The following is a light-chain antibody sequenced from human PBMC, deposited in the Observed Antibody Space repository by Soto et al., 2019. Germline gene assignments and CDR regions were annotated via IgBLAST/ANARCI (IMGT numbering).Light chain of an antibody. CDR3: QQYNRYSWA. CDR2: KTS. Sequence: DIQMTQSPSTLSASVGDRVTIACLANETITSWLAWYQQRPGKAPNLLIYKTSSLVSGAPSRFSGSGYGTEFSLTISSLQPEDSATYYCQQYNRYSWAFGQGTKVEIK. J-gene: IGKJ1*01. CDR1: ETITSW. V-gene: IGKV1-5*03.